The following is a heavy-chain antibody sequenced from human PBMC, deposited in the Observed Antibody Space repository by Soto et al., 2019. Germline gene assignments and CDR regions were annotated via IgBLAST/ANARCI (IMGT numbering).Heavy chain of an antibody. D-gene: IGHD3-10*01. J-gene: IGHJ4*02. CDR1: GLIFSNYG. CDR2: ISRSGDST. V-gene: IGHV3-23*01. Sequence: EVQLLESGGGLVQPGGSLRLSCAASGLIFSNYGMSWVRQAPGKGLEWVSGISRSGDSTYYADSVKGRFTMSRDNSKNTLLLQMNSRRAEDTAIYYCAKGGYYGSGSYFSTWYDYWGQGTLVTVSS. CDR3: AKGGYYGSGSYFSTWYDY.